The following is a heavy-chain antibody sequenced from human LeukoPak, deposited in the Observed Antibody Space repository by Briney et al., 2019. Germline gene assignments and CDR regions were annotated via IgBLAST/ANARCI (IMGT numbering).Heavy chain of an antibody. CDR1: GFTFSSYS. CDR2: ISSSSSYI. D-gene: IGHD2-2*01. V-gene: IGHV3-21*01. J-gene: IGHJ6*02. Sequence: PGGSLRLSCAASGFTFSSYSMNWVRQAPGKGLEWVSSISSSSSYIYYADSVKGRFTISRDNAKNSLYLQMNSLRAEDTAVYYCAGCVVVPAAHYYYYYYGMDVWGQGTTVTVSS. CDR3: AGCVVVPAAHYYYYYYGMDV.